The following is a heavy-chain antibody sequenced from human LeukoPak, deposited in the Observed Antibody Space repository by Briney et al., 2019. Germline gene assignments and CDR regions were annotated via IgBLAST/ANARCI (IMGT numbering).Heavy chain of an antibody. CDR3: ARDVLGAAAGTFDP. D-gene: IGHD6-13*01. CDR2: IIPILGIA. V-gene: IGHV1-69*04. CDR1: GGTFSSYA. J-gene: IGHJ5*02. Sequence: ASVKVSCKVSGGTFSSYAISWVREAPGQGLEWMGRIIPILGIANYAQKFQGRVTITADKSTSTAYMELSSLRSEDTAVYCCARDVLGAAAGTFDPWGQGTLATVSS.